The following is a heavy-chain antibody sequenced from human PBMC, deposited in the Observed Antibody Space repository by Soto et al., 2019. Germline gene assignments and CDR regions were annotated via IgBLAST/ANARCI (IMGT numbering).Heavy chain of an antibody. CDR1: GFTFSSYG. D-gene: IGHD6-6*01. Sequence: PGGSLRLSCAASGFTFSSYGMHWVRQAPGKGLEWVAVIWYDGSNKYYADSVKGRFTISRDNSKNTLYLQMNSLRAEDTAVYYCARALAAPSYYYYYGMDVWGQGTTVTVS. CDR3: ARALAAPSYYYYYGMDV. CDR2: IWYDGSNK. V-gene: IGHV3-33*01. J-gene: IGHJ6*02.